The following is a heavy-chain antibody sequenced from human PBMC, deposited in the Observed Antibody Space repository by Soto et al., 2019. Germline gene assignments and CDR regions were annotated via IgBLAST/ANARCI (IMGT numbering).Heavy chain of an antibody. CDR2: ISAYNGNT. CDR1: GYTFTSYG. Sequence: QVQLVQSGAEVKKPGASVKVSCKASGYTFTSYGISWVRQAPGQGLEWMGWISAYNGNTNYAQKLQGRVTMTTDTSTSTAYMELRSLRSDDTAVYYCARAHEYYDFWSGYYFPKYYFDYWGQGTLVTVSS. D-gene: IGHD3-3*01. CDR3: ARAHEYYDFWSGYYFPKYYFDY. J-gene: IGHJ4*02. V-gene: IGHV1-18*01.